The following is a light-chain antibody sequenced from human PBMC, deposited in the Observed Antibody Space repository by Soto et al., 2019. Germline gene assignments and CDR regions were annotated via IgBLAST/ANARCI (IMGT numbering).Light chain of an antibody. CDR1: QAINNF. J-gene: IGKJ1*01. Sequence: DIQMTQSPSSLSASVGDRVTITCRASQAINNFLAWFQQKPGKAPTSLIYAASSLQSGVPSKFSGSGSGTDFTLTISSLQPEDFGTYYCHQYHTYPWTFSQGTKVEIK. V-gene: IGKV1-16*02. CDR2: AAS. CDR3: HQYHTYPWT.